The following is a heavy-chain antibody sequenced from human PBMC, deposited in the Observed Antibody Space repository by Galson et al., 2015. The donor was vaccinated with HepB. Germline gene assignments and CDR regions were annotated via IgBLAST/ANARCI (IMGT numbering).Heavy chain of an antibody. D-gene: IGHD5-12*01. CDR1: GYTFTSYG. CDR3: ARRRFSGYDLSQPSAY. V-gene: IGHV1-18*01. CDR2: INPYNGNT. Sequence: SVKVSCKASGYTFTSYGISWVRQAPGQGLEWMGWINPYNGNTNYAQKLQGRVTMTTDTSTSTAYMELRSLRSDDTAVYYCARRRFSGYDLSQPSAYWGQGTLFTVSS. J-gene: IGHJ4*02.